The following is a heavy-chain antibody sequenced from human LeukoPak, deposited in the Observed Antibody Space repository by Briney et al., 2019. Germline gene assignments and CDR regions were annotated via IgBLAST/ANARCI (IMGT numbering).Heavy chain of an antibody. D-gene: IGHD5-18*01. J-gene: IGHJ4*02. CDR1: GFTFDDYA. Sequence: PGRSLRLSCAASGFTFDDYAMHWVRQAPGKGLEWVPGISWNSGSIGYADSVKGRFTISRDNAKNSLYLQMNSLRAEDTAVYYCARYSYGTYFDYWGQGTLVTVSS. CDR2: ISWNSGSI. V-gene: IGHV3-9*01. CDR3: ARYSYGTYFDY.